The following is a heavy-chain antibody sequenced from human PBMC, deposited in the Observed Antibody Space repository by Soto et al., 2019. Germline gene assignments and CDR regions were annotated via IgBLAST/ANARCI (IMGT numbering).Heavy chain of an antibody. Sequence: WGSLRLSCSASGFTLSSYAMNWFRQAPGKGLEWVSGISDSGGSTDYADSVKGRFTISRDNSKNTLYLQMNSLRAEDTAVYYCAKLSQDEPTPNWGQGTLVTVSS. CDR3: AKLSQDEPTPN. V-gene: IGHV3-23*01. CDR1: GFTLSSYA. CDR2: ISDSGGST. J-gene: IGHJ4*02.